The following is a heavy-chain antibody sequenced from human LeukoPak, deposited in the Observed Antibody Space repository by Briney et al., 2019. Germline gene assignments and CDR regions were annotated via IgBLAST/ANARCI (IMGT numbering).Heavy chain of an antibody. CDR1: GGTSNSHA. Sequence: GASVKVSCKASGGTSNSHAISWVRQAPGQGLEWMGRIIPNLGTTNRAQNVQGRVTLIADKSTNTAYMELTSLTSDDTAVYYCATTNDGGGYQWGDFFDFWGQGTLVTVSS. J-gene: IGHJ4*02. D-gene: IGHD3-22*01. CDR3: ATTNDGGGYQWGDFFDF. V-gene: IGHV1-69*04. CDR2: IIPNLGTT.